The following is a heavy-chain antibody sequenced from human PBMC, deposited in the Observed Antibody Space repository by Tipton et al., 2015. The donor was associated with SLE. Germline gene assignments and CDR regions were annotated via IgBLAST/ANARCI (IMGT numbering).Heavy chain of an antibody. CDR1: GFTFSSYE. CDR2: ISSSGSTI. V-gene: IGHV3-48*03. Sequence: SLRLSCAASGFTFSSYEMNWVRQAPGKGLEWVSYISSSGSTIYYADSVKGRFTISRDNAKNSLYLQMNSLRAEDTAVYYCARDPGGIAVAAFDIWGQGTMVTVSS. D-gene: IGHD6-19*01. CDR3: ARDPGGIAVAAFDI. J-gene: IGHJ3*02.